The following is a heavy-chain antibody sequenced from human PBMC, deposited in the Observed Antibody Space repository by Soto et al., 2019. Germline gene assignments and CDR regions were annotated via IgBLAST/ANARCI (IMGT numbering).Heavy chain of an antibody. CDR2: ISYDGSNK. CDR3: AKDRGSSSSNYYYGMDV. CDR1: GFTFSSYG. Sequence: GGSLRLSCAASGFTFSSYGMHWVRQAPGKGLEWVAVISYDGSNKYYADSVKGRFTISRDNSKNTLYLQMNSLRAEDTAVYYCAKDRGSSSSNYYYGMDVWGQGTTVTVSS. V-gene: IGHV3-30*18. D-gene: IGHD6-6*01. J-gene: IGHJ6*02.